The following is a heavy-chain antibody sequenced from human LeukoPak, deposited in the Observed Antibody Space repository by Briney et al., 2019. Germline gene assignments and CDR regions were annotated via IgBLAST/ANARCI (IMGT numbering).Heavy chain of an antibody. Sequence: SETLSLTCTVSGGSITGYFWSWIRQPPGKGLEWIGYVFYSGGTLYNPSLKSRVTISVDTSKTHFSLKLTSVTAADTAVYFCAGQDYSNYVVDYWGQGTLVTVSS. CDR2: VFYSGGT. CDR1: GGSITGYF. D-gene: IGHD4-11*01. CDR3: AGQDYSNYVVDY. J-gene: IGHJ4*02. V-gene: IGHV4-59*08.